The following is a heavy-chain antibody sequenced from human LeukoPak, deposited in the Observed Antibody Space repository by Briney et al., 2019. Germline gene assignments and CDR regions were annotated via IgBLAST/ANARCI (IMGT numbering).Heavy chain of an antibody. J-gene: IGHJ6*02. D-gene: IGHD6-13*01. CDR2: IYYSGST. Sequence: PSETLSLTCAVYGGSLSGYYWSWIRQPPGKGLEWIGYIYYSGSTNYNPSLKSRVTISVDTSKNQFSLKLNSVTAADTAVYYCATYSSSWYYYYYGMDVWGQGTTVTVSS. CDR3: ATYSSSWYYYYYGMDV. CDR1: GGSLSGYY. V-gene: IGHV4-59*01.